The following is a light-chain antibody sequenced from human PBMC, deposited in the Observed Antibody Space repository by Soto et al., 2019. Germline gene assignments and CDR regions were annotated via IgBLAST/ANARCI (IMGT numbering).Light chain of an antibody. CDR1: QSVSSN. CDR2: GAS. Sequence: EIVMTQSPATLSVSPGERATLSCRASQSVSSNLAWYQQKPGQAPRLLIYGASNRATGIPDRFSGGGSGTDFTLTISRLEPEDFAVYYCQQFSSYPLTFGGGTKV. J-gene: IGKJ4*01. V-gene: IGKV3D-15*01. CDR3: QQFSSYPLT.